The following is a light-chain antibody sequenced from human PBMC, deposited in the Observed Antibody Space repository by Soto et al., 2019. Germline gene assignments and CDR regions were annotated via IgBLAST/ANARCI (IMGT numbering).Light chain of an antibody. Sequence: QSVLTQPPSASGSPGQSVTISCTGTSSDVGGYNYVSWYQPYPGRAPKLMIYEVTKRPSGVPDRFSGSKSGNTASLTVSGLHAEDEADYYCSSYAASNNFYFVFGGGTKLTVL. J-gene: IGLJ3*02. CDR3: SSYAASNNFYFV. CDR2: EVT. CDR1: SSDVGGYNY. V-gene: IGLV2-8*01.